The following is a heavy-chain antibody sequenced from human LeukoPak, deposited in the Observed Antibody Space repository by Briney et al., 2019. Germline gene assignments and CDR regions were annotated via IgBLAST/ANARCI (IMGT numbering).Heavy chain of an antibody. CDR2: IYYSGST. J-gene: IGHJ3*02. Sequence: SETLSLTCTVSGGSISSSSYYWGWIRQPPGKGLEWIGSIYYSGSTYYNPSLKSRVTMSVDTSKNQFSLKLSSVTAADTAVYYCARDPSPIAFDIWGQGTMVTGSS. V-gene: IGHV4-39*07. CDR3: ARDPSPIAFDI. CDR1: GGSISSSSYY.